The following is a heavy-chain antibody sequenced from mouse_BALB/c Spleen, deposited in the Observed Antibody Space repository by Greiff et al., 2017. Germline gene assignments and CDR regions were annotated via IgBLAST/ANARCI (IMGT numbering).Heavy chain of an antibody. J-gene: IGHJ3*01. D-gene: IGHD2-4*01. CDR2: IHYSGST. V-gene: IGHV3-1*02. CDR1: GYSITSGYR. CDR3: AGYYYDGVRFAY. Sequence: EVKLMESGPDLVKPSQSLSLTCTVTGYSITSGYRWHWIRQFPGNKLEWMGSIHYSGSTNYNPSLTSRISITRDTSKNQLFLQLNSVTTEDTATYYCAGYYYDGVRFAYWGQGTLVTVSA.